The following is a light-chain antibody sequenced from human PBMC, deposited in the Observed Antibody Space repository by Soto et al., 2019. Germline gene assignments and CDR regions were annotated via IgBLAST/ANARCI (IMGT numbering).Light chain of an antibody. V-gene: IGKV3-20*01. CDR3: KPHARAAPVP. Sequence: ATLSLSAIQCVTKNNLNWYQQTPGQAPRLLIYGASIRATGIPDRFSGSGSETDFAFAISLRSRQSFSPYFRKPHARAAPVPIGQGTRLEIK. J-gene: IGKJ5*01. CDR2: GAS. CDR1: QCVTKNN.